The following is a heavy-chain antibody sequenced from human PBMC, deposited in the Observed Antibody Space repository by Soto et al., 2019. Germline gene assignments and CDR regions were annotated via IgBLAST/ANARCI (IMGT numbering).Heavy chain of an antibody. D-gene: IGHD2-2*01. CDR1: GDTFSSYG. Sequence: QVQLVQSGPEVKKPGSSVKVSCKTSGDTFSSYGINWVRLAPGQGLEWMGGIKPVFGSPVYARKFEGRLTMTADESTSTAYMQLSSLKSEDTAVYYCARAGGHCSSTSCVDFWGQGTLITVSS. CDR3: ARAGGHCSSTSCVDF. V-gene: IGHV1-69*12. CDR2: IKPVFGSP. J-gene: IGHJ4*02.